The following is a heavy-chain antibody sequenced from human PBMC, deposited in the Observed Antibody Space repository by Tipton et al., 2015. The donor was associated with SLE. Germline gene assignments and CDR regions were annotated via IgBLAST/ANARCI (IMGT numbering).Heavy chain of an antibody. V-gene: IGHV3-48*03. CDR3: ARSYYDYVWGSSRYTAEYFQH. D-gene: IGHD3-16*02. J-gene: IGHJ1*01. CDR2: ISSSGSTL. CDR1: GFTFSGYE. Sequence: GSLRLSCAASGFTFSGYEMNWVRQAPGKGLEWVSYISSSGSTLYYADSVKGRFTISRDNAMNSLYLQMNSLRAEDTAMYYCARSYYDYVWGSSRYTAEYFQHWGQGTLVTVSS.